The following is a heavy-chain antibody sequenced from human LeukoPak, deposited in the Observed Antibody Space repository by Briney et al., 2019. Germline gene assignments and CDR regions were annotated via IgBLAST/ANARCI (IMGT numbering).Heavy chain of an antibody. CDR1: GFTFSSYS. V-gene: IGHV3-21*01. CDR2: ISSSSSYI. Sequence: GGSLRLSCAASGFTFSSYSMNWVRQAPGKGLKWVSSISSSSSYIYYADSVKGRFTISRDNAKNSLYLQMNSLRAEDTAVYYCARNLPYNYYGSGSYYTAIDYWGQGTLITVSS. J-gene: IGHJ4*02. CDR3: ARNLPYNYYGSGSYYTAIDY. D-gene: IGHD3-10*01.